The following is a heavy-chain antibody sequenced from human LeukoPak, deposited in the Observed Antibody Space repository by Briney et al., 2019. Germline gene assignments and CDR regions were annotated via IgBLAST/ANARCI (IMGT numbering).Heavy chain of an antibody. CDR3: ARVFNPWSYGMDV. CDR1: GGSISSSSYY. J-gene: IGHJ6*02. D-gene: IGHD3-3*01. Sequence: SETLSLTCTVSGGSISSSSYYWGWIRQPPGKGLEWIGYIYYSGSTNYNPSLKSRVTISVDTSKNQFSLKLSSVTAADTAVYYCARVFNPWSYGMDVWGQGTTVTVSS. V-gene: IGHV4-61*05. CDR2: IYYSGST.